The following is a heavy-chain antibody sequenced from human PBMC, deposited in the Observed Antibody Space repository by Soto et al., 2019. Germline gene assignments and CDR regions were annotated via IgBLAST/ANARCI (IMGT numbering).Heavy chain of an antibody. D-gene: IGHD3-3*01. CDR1: GFTFSSYA. Sequence: GGSLRLSCAASGFTFSSYAMSWVRQAPGKGLEWVSAISGSCGSTYYADSVKGRFTISRDNSRNTLYLQMNSLRAEDTAVYYCAKDGLNYDFWSGYYSGYNNWFDPWGQGTLVTVSS. V-gene: IGHV3-23*01. J-gene: IGHJ5*02. CDR2: ISGSCGST. CDR3: AKDGLNYDFWSGYYSGYNNWFDP.